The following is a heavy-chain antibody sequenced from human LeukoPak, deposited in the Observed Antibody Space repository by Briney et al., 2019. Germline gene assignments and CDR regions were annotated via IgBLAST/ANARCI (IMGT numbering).Heavy chain of an antibody. V-gene: IGHV1-18*01. Sequence: ASVKVSCKASGCTFNSYGISWVRQAPGQGLEWMGWISGYTGNTNYAQKLQGRVTMTTDTSTSTAYMELRSLTSDDTAVYYCARRARYDSSAYYAYWGQGTLVTVSS. D-gene: IGHD3-22*01. CDR1: GCTFNSYG. J-gene: IGHJ4*02. CDR3: ARRARYDSSAYYAY. CDR2: ISGYTGNT.